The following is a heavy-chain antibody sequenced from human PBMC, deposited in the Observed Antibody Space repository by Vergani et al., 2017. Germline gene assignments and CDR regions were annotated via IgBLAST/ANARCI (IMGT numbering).Heavy chain of an antibody. J-gene: IGHJ4*02. CDR1: GFTFDDYT. Sequence: EVQLVESGGVVVQPGGSLRLSCAASGFTFDDYTMHWVRQAPGKGLEWVSLISWDGGSTYYADSVKGRFTISRDNSKNTLYLQMNSLRAEDTAVYYCAPLLLTDYWGQGTLVTVSS. D-gene: IGHD2-15*01. CDR3: APLLLTDY. V-gene: IGHV3-43*01. CDR2: ISWDGGST.